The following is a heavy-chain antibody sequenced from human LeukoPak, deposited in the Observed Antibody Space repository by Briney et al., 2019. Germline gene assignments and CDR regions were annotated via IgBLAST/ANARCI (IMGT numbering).Heavy chain of an antibody. J-gene: IGHJ3*02. V-gene: IGHV3-64D*06. CDR2: ISSNGGST. CDR1: GFTFGSYA. D-gene: IGHD4-17*01. Sequence: PGGSRRLASSASGFTFGSYAMHWDRHAPREVLEYVSAISSNGGSTYYADSVKGRFTISRDNSKNTLYLQMSSLRAEDTAVYYCVGSYGDYVGDAFDIWGQGTMVTVSS. CDR3: VGSYGDYVGDAFDI.